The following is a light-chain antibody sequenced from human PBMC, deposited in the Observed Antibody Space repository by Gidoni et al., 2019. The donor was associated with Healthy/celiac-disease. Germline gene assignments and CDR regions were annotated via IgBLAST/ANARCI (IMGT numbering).Light chain of an antibody. V-gene: IGKV1-39*01. CDR3: QQSYSTPRT. CDR1: QSISSY. Sequence: DIQMTQSPSSLSASVGDRVTITCRASQSISSYLNWYQQKPGKSPKLLIYAASSLQSGVPLRFSGSGSGTDFTLTISSLQPEDSATYYCQQSYSTPRTFGQGTKLEIK. J-gene: IGKJ2*01. CDR2: AAS.